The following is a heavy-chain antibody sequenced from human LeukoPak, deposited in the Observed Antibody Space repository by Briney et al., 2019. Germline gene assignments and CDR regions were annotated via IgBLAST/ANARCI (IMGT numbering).Heavy chain of an antibody. CDR1: GFTFSSYG. CDR2: IRYDGSNK. V-gene: IGHV3-30*02. D-gene: IGHD6-13*01. J-gene: IGHJ1*01. CDR3: AKDQDIAAAGTLCFQH. Sequence: PGGSLRLSCAASGFTFSSYGMHWVRQAPGKGLEWVAFIRYDGSNKYYADSVKGRFTISRDNSKNTLYLQMNSLRAEDTAVYYCAKDQDIAAAGTLCFQHWGQGTLVTVSS.